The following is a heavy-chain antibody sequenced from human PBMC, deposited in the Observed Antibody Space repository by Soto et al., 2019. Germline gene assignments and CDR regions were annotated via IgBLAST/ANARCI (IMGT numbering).Heavy chain of an antibody. Sequence: GASVKVSCKASGYTFTSYDINWVRQATGQGLEWMGWMNPNSGNTGYAQKFQGRVTMTRNTSISTAYMELSSLRSEDTAVYYCARGAPPLYSSSWYGGYWGQGTLVTVSS. CDR2: MNPNSGNT. V-gene: IGHV1-8*01. D-gene: IGHD6-13*01. J-gene: IGHJ4*02. CDR3: ARGAPPLYSSSWYGGY. CDR1: GYTFTSYD.